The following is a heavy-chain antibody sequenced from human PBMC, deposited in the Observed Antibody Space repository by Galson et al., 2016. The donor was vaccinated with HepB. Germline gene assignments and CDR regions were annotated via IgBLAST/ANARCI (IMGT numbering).Heavy chain of an antibody. CDR3: ARTRGSSSSEVFHFDY. V-gene: IGHV3-33*01. CDR2: IWNDGSEK. Sequence: SLRLSCAVSGFTFSSYGMHWVRQAPGKGLQWVAVIWNDGSEKHYADSLKGRVTISRDNSKNSLYLQMNSLRAEDTAVYYCARTRGSSSSEVFHFDYWGQGTLVTVSS. J-gene: IGHJ4*02. D-gene: IGHD6-6*01. CDR1: GFTFSSYG.